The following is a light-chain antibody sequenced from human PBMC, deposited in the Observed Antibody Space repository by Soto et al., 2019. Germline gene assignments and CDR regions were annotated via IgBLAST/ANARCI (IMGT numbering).Light chain of an antibody. J-gene: IGKJ2*01. V-gene: IGKV1-39*01. CDR2: AAS. CDR1: QSISSY. Sequence: DIQMTQSPSSLSASVGDRVTITCRASQSISSYLNWYQQKPGKAPKLLIYAASSLQSEVPSRFSGSGSGTDFTLTISSLQPEDFATYYCQQGYSTPLYSFGQGTKLEIK. CDR3: QQGYSTPLYS.